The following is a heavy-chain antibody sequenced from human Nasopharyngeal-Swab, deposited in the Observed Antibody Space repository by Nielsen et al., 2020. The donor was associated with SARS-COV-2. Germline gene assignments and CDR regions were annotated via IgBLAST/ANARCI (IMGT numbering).Heavy chain of an antibody. CDR2: IKLGNGDT. CDR3: ARGSLYSGRYYSDP. V-gene: IGHV1-3*01. Sequence: WVLHAPGQRLEWMGWIKLGNGDTRYSQNFQGRVTIPRDTSETTLYMELSSLRSEDTAVYYCARGSLYSGRYYSDPWGQGTLVTVSS. J-gene: IGHJ5*02. D-gene: IGHD5-12*01.